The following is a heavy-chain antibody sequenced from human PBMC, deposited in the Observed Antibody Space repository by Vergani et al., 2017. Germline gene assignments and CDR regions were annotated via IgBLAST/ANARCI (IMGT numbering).Heavy chain of an antibody. J-gene: IGHJ5*02. CDR2: IYYSGST. Sequence: QVQLQESGPGLVKPSETLSLTCTVSGGSISSYYWSWIRQPPGKGLEWIGYIYYSGSTNYNPYLKSRVTISVDTSKNQFSLKLSSVTAADTAVYYCARDWVRQQLVEGWFDPWGQGTLVTVSS. CDR1: GGSISSYY. D-gene: IGHD6-13*01. CDR3: ARDWVRQQLVEGWFDP. V-gene: IGHV4-59*12.